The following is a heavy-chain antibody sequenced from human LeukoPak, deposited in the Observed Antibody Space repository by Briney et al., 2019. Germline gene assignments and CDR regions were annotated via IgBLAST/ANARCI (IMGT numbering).Heavy chain of an antibody. CDR2: INHSGST. CDR1: GGSFGGYY. V-gene: IGHV4-34*01. D-gene: IGHD2-2*02. J-gene: IGHJ5*02. Sequence: SETLSLTCAVYGGSFGGYYWSWIRQPPGKGLEWIGEINHSGSTNYNPSLKSRVTISVDTSKNQFSLKLSSVTAADTAVYYCARHEIVVVPAAILCGWFDPWGQGTLVTVSS. CDR3: ARHEIVVVPAAILCGWFDP.